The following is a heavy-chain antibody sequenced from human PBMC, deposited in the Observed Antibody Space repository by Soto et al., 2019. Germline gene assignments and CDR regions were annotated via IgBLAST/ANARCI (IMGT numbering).Heavy chain of an antibody. CDR3: AHTLYTSGTLDP. CDR1: GFSLITIGVG. CDR2: IYWDDDK. Sequence: QITLKESGPTLVKPTQTLTLTCTFSGFSLITIGVGVGWIRQPPGKALEWLAIIYWDDDKRYSPSLKSRLTITKGTSRNQVVLTMTNMDPVDTATYYCAHTLYTSGTLDPWGQGTLVTVSS. D-gene: IGHD3-10*01. V-gene: IGHV2-5*02. J-gene: IGHJ5*02.